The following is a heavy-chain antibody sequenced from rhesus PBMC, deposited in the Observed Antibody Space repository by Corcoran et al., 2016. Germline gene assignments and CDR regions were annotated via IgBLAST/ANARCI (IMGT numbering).Heavy chain of an antibody. V-gene: IGHV4-169*02. CDR2: IHGSCSRT. Sequence: QVQLQESGPGLVKPSETLSVTCAVSGGSFTSSYWTWIRQAPGKGLGWIGYIHGSCSRTIYNPSLESRVTLSIDTSKNQFSLRVTSMTAADTAVYYCAHDHWGSVDYWGQGVLVTVSS. CDR1: GGSFTSSY. CDR3: AHDHWGSVDY. J-gene: IGHJ4*01. D-gene: IGHD7-45*01.